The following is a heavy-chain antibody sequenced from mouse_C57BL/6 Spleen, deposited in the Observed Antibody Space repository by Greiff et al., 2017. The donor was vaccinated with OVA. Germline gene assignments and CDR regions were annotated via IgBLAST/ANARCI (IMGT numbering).Heavy chain of an antibody. D-gene: IGHD2-3*01. CDR1: GYTFTSYW. V-gene: IGHV1-59*01. CDR2: IDPSDSYT. CDR3: ARGNGYYRYYFDY. Sequence: QVQLQQSGAELVRPGTSVKLSCKASGYTFTSYWMHWVKQRPGQGLEWIGVIDPSDSYTNYNQKFKGKATLTVDTSSSTAYMQLSSLTSEDSAVYYCARGNGYYRYYFDYWGQGTTLTVSS. J-gene: IGHJ2*01.